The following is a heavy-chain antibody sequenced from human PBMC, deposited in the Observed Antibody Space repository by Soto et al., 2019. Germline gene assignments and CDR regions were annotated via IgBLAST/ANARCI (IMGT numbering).Heavy chain of an antibody. J-gene: IGHJ6*02. D-gene: IGHD1-26*01. V-gene: IGHV4-31*03. Sequence: QVQLQESSPGLVKPSQTLSLTCTVSGGSINSGGYYWSWIRQHPGKGLEWIGYIYYSGGTYYNPSLKSRVTISVDTSKNQFSLKLSSVTAADTAVYYCAREESGSYLPGDVWGQGTTVTVSS. CDR3: AREESGSYLPGDV. CDR1: GGSINSGGYY. CDR2: IYYSGGT.